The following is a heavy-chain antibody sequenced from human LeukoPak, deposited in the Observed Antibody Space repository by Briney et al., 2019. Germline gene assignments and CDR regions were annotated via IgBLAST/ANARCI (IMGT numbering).Heavy chain of an antibody. Sequence: GGSLRLSCAVSGFTVSSNYMSWVRQAPGKGLEWVSVIYSGGSTYYADSVKGRFTISRDNSKNTLYLQLNSLRAEDTAVYYCARGPAYSSSYDCWGQGTLVTVSS. D-gene: IGHD6-6*01. CDR1: GFTVSSNY. CDR2: IYSGGST. CDR3: ARGPAYSSSYDC. J-gene: IGHJ4*02. V-gene: IGHV3-66*02.